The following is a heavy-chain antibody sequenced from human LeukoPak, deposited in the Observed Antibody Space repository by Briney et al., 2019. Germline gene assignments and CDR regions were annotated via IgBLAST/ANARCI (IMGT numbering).Heavy chain of an antibody. CDR2: INPNSGGT. V-gene: IGHV1-2*02. CDR3: ARVRVTELPYYYFDY. CDR1: GYTFTGYY. J-gene: IGHJ4*02. Sequence: ASVKVSCKASGYTFTGYYMHWVRQAPGQGLEWMGWINPNSGGTNYAQKFQGRVTMTRDTSISTAYMELSRLRSDDTAVYYCARVRVTELPYYYFDYWGQGTLVTVSS. D-gene: IGHD1-26*01.